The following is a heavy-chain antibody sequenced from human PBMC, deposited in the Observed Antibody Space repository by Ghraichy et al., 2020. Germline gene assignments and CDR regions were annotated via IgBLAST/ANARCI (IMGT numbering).Heavy chain of an antibody. Sequence: GESLNISCAASGFTFSSYWMSWVRQAPGKGLEWVANIKQDGSEKYYVDSVKGRFTISRDNAKNSLYLQMNSLRAEDTAVYYCARETGESFDYWGQGTLVTVSS. V-gene: IGHV3-7*03. D-gene: IGHD3-16*01. J-gene: IGHJ4*02. CDR3: ARETGESFDY. CDR2: IKQDGSEK. CDR1: GFTFSSYW.